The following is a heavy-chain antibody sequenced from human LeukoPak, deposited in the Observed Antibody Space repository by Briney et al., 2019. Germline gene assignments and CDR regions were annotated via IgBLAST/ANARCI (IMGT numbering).Heavy chain of an antibody. CDR3: ARVGTMIVVVVTPDAFDI. CDR2: TYYSGST. J-gene: IGHJ3*02. V-gene: IGHV4-30-4*01. CDR1: GGSISSGDYY. D-gene: IGHD3-22*01. Sequence: SETLSLTCTVSGGSISSGDYYWSWIRQPPGKGLEWIGYTYYSGSTYYNPSLKSRVTISVDTSKNQFSLKLSSVTAADTAVYYCARVGTMIVVVVTPDAFDIWGQGTMVTVSS.